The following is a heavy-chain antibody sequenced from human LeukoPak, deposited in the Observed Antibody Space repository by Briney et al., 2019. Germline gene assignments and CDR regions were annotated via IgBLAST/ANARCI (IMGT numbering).Heavy chain of an antibody. CDR3: TRDTGTTGEVKFDP. Sequence: PSETLSLTCSVSGGSISSYYWSWIRQPAGKGLEWIGRIYTSGSTTYNPSLKSRVTMSVDTSKSQFSLNLMSVTAADTAVYYCTRDTGTTGEVKFDPWGQGTLVTVSS. J-gene: IGHJ5*02. CDR1: GGSISSYY. V-gene: IGHV4-4*07. D-gene: IGHD4-17*01. CDR2: IYTSGST.